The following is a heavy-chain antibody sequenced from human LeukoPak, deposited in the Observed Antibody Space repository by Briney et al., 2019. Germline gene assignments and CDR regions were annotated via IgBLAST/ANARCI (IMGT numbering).Heavy chain of an antibody. CDR3: ARDLAAADY. V-gene: IGHV1-2*06. CDR2: INPNSGGT. J-gene: IGHJ4*02. Sequence: ASVKVSCKASGYTFTSYYMHWVRQAPGQGLEWMGRINPNSGGTDYAQKFQGRVTMTRDTSTSTVYMELSSLRSEDTAVYYCARDLAAADYWGQGTLVTVSS. D-gene: IGHD6-25*01. CDR1: GYTFTSYY.